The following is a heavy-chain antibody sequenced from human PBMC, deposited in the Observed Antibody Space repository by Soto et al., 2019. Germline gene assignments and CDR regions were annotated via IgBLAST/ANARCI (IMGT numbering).Heavy chain of an antibody. J-gene: IGHJ4*02. CDR2: ISAYNGNT. V-gene: IGHV1-18*01. D-gene: IGHD6-19*01. CDR3: ARVPPTRGIAVAGTVY. Sequence: ASVKVSCKASGYTFTSYGISWVRQAPGQGLEWMGWISAYNGNTNYAQKLQGRVTMTTDTSTSTAYMELRSLRSDDTAVYYCARVPPTRGIAVAGTVYWGQGTLVTVSS. CDR1: GYTFTSYG.